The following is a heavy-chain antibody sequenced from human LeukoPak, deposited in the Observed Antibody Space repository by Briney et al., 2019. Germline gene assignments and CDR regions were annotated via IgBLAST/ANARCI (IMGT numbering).Heavy chain of an antibody. CDR1: GGSVSNGSYY. CDR3: ASRGLRDGYNRD. V-gene: IGHV4-61*01. D-gene: IGHD5-24*01. Sequence: SETLSLTCTVSGGSVSNGSYYWSWIRQPPGKGLEWIGYIYYSGSTNYNPSLKSRVTISVDTSKNQFSLKLSSVTAADTAVYYCASRGLRDGYNRDWGQGTLVTVSS. J-gene: IGHJ4*02. CDR2: IYYSGST.